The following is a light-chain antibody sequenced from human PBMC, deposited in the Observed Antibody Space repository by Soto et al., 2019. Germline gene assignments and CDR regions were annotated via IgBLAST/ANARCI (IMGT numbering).Light chain of an antibody. CDR2: FAS. V-gene: IGKV1D-16*01. CDR3: QQFRSFPIT. CDR1: QDIGSH. J-gene: IGKJ5*01. Sequence: DIQMTQSPASLSASVGDRVTITCRASQDIGSHLAWYQQKPEKAPKSLIYFASTLQSGVPSRFSARGSGTDFTLTINSLHPEDFATYYCQQFRSFPITFGQGTRLEIK.